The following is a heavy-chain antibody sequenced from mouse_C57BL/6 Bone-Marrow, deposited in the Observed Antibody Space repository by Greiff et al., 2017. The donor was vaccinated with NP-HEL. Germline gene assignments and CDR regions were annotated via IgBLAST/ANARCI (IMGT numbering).Heavy chain of an antibody. V-gene: IGHV6-3*01. Sequence: EVQLVESGGGLVQPGGSMKLSCVASGFTFSNYWMNWVRQSPEKGLEWVAQIRVKSDNYATHYAESVKGRFTISRDDSKSSVYLQMNNLRAEDTGIYYCTVYQGFAYWGQGTLVTVSA. CDR2: IRVKSDNYAT. CDR3: TVYQGFAY. CDR1: GFTFSNYW. D-gene: IGHD2-1*01. J-gene: IGHJ3*01.